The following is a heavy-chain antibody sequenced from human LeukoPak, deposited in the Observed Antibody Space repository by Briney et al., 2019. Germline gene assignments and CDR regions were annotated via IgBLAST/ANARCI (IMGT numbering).Heavy chain of an antibody. CDR1: GFTFSSYG. V-gene: IGHV3-30*02. CDR3: GKRDYGSSTSCLGSFDY. CDR2: IRYDGSNK. Sequence: PGGSLRLSCAASGFTFSSYGMHWVRQAPGKGLEWVAFIRYDGSNKYYADSVKGRFTISRDNSKNTLYLQMNSLRAEDTAVYYCGKRDYGSSTSCLGSFDYWGQGPWSPSPQ. J-gene: IGHJ4*02. D-gene: IGHD2-2*01.